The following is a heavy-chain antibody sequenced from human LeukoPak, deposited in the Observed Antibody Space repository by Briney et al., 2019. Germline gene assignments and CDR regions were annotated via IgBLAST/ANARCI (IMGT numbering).Heavy chain of an antibody. Sequence: GGSLRLSCAASGFTFSSNSTNWVRQAPGKGLEWVSAISTTSDYKHYADSVKGRFTISRDNAKNSLYLQMNSLRAEDTAVYYCARARDCSSTSCYGVGDFWGQGTLVTVSS. J-gene: IGHJ4*02. V-gene: IGHV3-21*01. CDR2: ISTTSDYK. CDR3: ARARDCSSTSCYGVGDF. CDR1: GFTFSSNS. D-gene: IGHD2-2*01.